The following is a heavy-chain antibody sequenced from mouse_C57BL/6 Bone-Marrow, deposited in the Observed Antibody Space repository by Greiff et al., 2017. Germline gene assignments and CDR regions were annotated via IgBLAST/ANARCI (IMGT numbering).Heavy chain of an antibody. J-gene: IGHJ3*01. CDR1: GFNIKDDY. V-gene: IGHV14-4*01. D-gene: IGHD2-4*01. Sequence: EVQLQQSGAELVRPGASVKLSCTASGFNIKDDYMHWVKQRPEHGLEWIGWIDPENGDTEYASKFQGKATITADTSSNTAYLQLSSLTSEDTAVYYCTTTYDYDDGFAYWGQGTLVTVSA. CDR3: TTTYDYDDGFAY. CDR2: IDPENGDT.